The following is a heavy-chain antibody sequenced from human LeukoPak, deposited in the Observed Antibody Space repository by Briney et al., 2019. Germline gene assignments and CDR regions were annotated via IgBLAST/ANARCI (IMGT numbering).Heavy chain of an antibody. Sequence: GGSLRLSCAASGFTFSDYYMSWIRQAPRKGLEWVGRIRSKADGGTADYAAPVTGRFSMSREDSKNTLYLQMNSLKTEDAAVYYCTRDLGAYAQWGQGTLVTVSS. CDR3: TRDLGAYAQ. V-gene: IGHV3-15*01. CDR2: IRSKADGGTA. CDR1: GFTFSDYY. D-gene: IGHD1-26*01. J-gene: IGHJ4*02.